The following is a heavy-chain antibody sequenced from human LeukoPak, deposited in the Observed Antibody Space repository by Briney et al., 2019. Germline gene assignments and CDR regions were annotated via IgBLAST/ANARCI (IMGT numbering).Heavy chain of an antibody. J-gene: IGHJ2*01. Sequence: RWASVKVSCRASGYTFTTHGIAWVRQAPGQGLEWMGWISAHNGNTNYAQSLQGRVTKTTDTSTNTAYMELRSLRSDDTAVYYCARDGYFDLWGRGTLVTVSS. CDR3: ARDGYFDL. CDR2: ISAHNGNT. V-gene: IGHV1-18*01. CDR1: GYTFTTHG.